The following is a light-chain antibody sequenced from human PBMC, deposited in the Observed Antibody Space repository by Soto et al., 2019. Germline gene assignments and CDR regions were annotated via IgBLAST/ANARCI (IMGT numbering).Light chain of an antibody. CDR1: QSVSSN. V-gene: IGKV3-15*01. J-gene: IGKJ4*01. CDR2: GAS. Sequence: DIVMTQSPATLSVSPGERATLSCRASQSVSSNLAWYQHKPGQAPRLLIYGASTRATGIPARFSGSGSGTEFTLTISSLQSEDFAIYYCQQYNNWPLTFGGGTKVEIK. CDR3: QQYNNWPLT.